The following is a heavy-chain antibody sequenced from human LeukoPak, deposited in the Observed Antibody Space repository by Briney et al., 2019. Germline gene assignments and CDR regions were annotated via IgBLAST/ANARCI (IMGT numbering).Heavy chain of an antibody. CDR3: TRPSHDISDRDWYFDL. Sequence: TGGSLRLSCAASGFTFSDSAMHWVRQASGKGLEWVGRIRGKANNYATAYAASVRGRFTISRDDSKNTAYLQMNSLKPEDTAVYFCTRPSHDISDRDWYFDLWGRGTLVTVSS. D-gene: IGHD3-22*01. CDR2: IRGKANNYAT. V-gene: IGHV3-73*01. J-gene: IGHJ2*01. CDR1: GFTFSDSA.